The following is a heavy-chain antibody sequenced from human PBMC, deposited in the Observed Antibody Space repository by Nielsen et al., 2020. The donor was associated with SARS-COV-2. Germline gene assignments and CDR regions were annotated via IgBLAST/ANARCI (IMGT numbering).Heavy chain of an antibody. Sequence: ASVKVSCKASGYTFTSYAMHWVRQAPGQRLEWMGWINAGNGNTKYSQKFQGRVTITRDTSASTAYMELSSLRSEDTAVYYCAREGAGRGYSFPRDDIWGQGTMVTVSS. V-gene: IGHV1-3*01. CDR1: GYTFTSYA. J-gene: IGHJ3*02. CDR3: AREGAGRGYSFPRDDI. D-gene: IGHD5-18*01. CDR2: INAGNGNT.